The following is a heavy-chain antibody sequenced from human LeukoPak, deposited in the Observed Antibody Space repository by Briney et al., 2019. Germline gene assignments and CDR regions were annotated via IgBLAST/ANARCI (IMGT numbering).Heavy chain of an antibody. CDR1: GYTFTGYY. D-gene: IGHD3-22*01. J-gene: IGHJ3*02. Sequence: ASVKVFCKASGYTFTGYYMHWVRQAPGQGLEWMGWINPNSGGTNYAQKFQGRVTMTRDTSISTAYMELSRLRSDDTAVYYCARDLYDSSGTDAFDIWGQGAMVTVSS. CDR3: ARDLYDSSGTDAFDI. CDR2: INPNSGGT. V-gene: IGHV1-2*02.